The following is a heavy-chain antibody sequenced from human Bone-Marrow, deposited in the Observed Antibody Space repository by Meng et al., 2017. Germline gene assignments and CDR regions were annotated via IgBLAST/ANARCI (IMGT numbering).Heavy chain of an antibody. D-gene: IGHD5-18*01. V-gene: IGHV3-30*07. CDR3: AREGYSYGNGMDV. Sequence: GESLKISCAASGFTFSSYAMHWVRQAPGKGLEWVAVISYDGSNKYYADSVKGRFTISRDNAKNSLYLQMNSLRAEDTALYYCAREGYSYGNGMDVWGQGTTVTVSS. CDR1: GFTFSSYA. J-gene: IGHJ6*02. CDR2: ISYDGSNK.